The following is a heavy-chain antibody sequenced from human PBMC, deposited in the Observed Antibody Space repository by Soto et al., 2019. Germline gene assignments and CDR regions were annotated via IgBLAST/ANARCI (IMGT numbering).Heavy chain of an antibody. CDR2: IRSKTSSETR. Sequence: EVPLVESGGSLVTPGGSLRLSCAASGFPFTKAWMTWVRQAPGKGLEWVGRIRSKTSSETREYAAPVKGRFTISRDDSKNMLYLEMNSLKIEDTGVYYCTTDGFTGIVSIWGQGTMVTVSS. V-gene: IGHV3-15*01. D-gene: IGHD3-22*01. J-gene: IGHJ3*02. CDR1: GFPFTKAW. CDR3: TTDGFTGIVSI.